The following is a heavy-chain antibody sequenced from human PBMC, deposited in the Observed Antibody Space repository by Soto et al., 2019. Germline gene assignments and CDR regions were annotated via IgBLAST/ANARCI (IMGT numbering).Heavy chain of an antibody. J-gene: IGHJ6*02. Sequence: GGSLRLSCTASGFTFSSYAMSWVRQAPGKGLEWVSAISGSGGNTYYADSVKGRFTISRDNSKNTLYLQMNSLRSEDTAVYYCAGRYYGSWSYYNVLPHYYYYYGMDVWGQGTTVTVSS. D-gene: IGHD3-10*01. CDR1: GFTFSSYA. V-gene: IGHV3-23*01. CDR3: AGRYYGSWSYYNVLPHYYYYYGMDV. CDR2: ISGSGGNT.